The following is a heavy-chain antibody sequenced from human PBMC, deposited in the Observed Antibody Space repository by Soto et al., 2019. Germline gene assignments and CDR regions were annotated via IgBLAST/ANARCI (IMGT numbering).Heavy chain of an antibody. Sequence: LSLTCSVSGYSITAGGYYWSWIRQHPGKGLEWIGSFYSSGSIIYNPSLKSRVSISGDTSRNQFSMTLTSVTAADTALYYCARMYSSGSGWFHPWGQGTLVTVS. CDR2: FYSSGSI. D-gene: IGHD3-22*01. V-gene: IGHV4-31*03. CDR1: GYSITAGGYY. J-gene: IGHJ5*02. CDR3: ARMYSSGSGWFHP.